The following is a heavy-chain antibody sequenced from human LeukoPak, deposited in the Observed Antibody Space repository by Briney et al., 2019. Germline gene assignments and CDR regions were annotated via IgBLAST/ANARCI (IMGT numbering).Heavy chain of an antibody. J-gene: IGHJ4*02. Sequence: PSETLSLTCTVSGGSISSSSYYWGWIRQPPGKGLVWIGSIYYSGSTYYNPSLKSRVTISVDTSKNQFSLKLSSVTAADTAVYYCARHVLTAGTDYWGQGTLVTVSS. CDR2: IYYSGST. V-gene: IGHV4-39*01. CDR3: ARHVLTAGTDY. D-gene: IGHD7-27*01. CDR1: GGSISSSSYY.